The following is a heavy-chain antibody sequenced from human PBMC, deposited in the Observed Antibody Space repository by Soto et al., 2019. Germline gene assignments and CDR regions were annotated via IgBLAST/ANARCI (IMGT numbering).Heavy chain of an antibody. J-gene: IGHJ4*02. Sequence: PSPTLSLTCALSGDSVSSNTAAWNWIRSSPSRGLEWLGRTYYRSNWRHDYAVSVKSRITVNPDTSKNHFSLQLNSVTPDDTAVYYCARGVAGTGFDLWGQGTLVTVSS. CDR1: GDSVSSNTAA. CDR3: ARGVAGTGFDL. CDR2: TYYRSNWRH. D-gene: IGHD6-19*01. V-gene: IGHV6-1*01.